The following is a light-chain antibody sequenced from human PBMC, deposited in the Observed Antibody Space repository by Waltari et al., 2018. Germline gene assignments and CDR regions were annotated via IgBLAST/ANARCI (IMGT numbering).Light chain of an antibody. CDR1: EAINKW. CDR3: QQYNRFSP. CDR2: DAS. Sequence: DIQMTQSPSSLSAFVGDRVTITCRAREAINKWLAWYQQKPGKAPKVLIYDASTLQSGVPSRFSGSGSGTEFTLTIDSLQPDDFATYYCQQYNRFSPFGQGTNVEVK. J-gene: IGKJ1*01. V-gene: IGKV1-5*01.